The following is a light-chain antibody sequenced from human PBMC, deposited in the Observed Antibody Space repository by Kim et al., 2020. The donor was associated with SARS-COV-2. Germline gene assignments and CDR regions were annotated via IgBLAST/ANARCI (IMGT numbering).Light chain of an antibody. J-gene: IGLJ3*02. CDR3: QAWDRGTVV. Sequence: SYELTQPPSVFVSPGQTASITCSGDKLGDKYACWYQQKSGQSPVLVIYQDDKRPSGIPGRFSGSNSGNTATLTISGTQAMDEADYYCQAWDRGTVVFGGGTQLTVL. CDR1: KLGDKY. CDR2: QDD. V-gene: IGLV3-1*01.